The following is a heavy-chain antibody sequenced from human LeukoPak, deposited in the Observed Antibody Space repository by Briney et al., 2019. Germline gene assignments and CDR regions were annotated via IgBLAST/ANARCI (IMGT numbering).Heavy chain of an antibody. D-gene: IGHD3-22*01. CDR3: ARRFGPMIVASFDY. CDR2: ISSSSSYI. CDR1: GFTFSSYS. V-gene: IGHV3-21*01. J-gene: IGHJ4*02. Sequence: GGSLRLPCAASGFTFSSYSMNWVRKAPGKGLEWVSSISSSSSYIYYADSVKGRFTISRDNAKNSLYLQMNSLRAEDTAVYYCARRFGPMIVASFDYWGQGTLVTVSS.